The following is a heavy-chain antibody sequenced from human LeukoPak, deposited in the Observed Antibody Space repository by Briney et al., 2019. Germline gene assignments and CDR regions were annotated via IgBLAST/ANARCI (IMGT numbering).Heavy chain of an antibody. V-gene: IGHV3-9*01. CDR2: ISWNSGSI. Sequence: GGSLRLSCAASGFTFDDYAMHWVRQAPGKGLEWVSGISWNSGSIGYADSVKGRFTISRDNAKNSLYLQMNSLRAEDTALYYCAKDVGAVDYYMDVWGKGTTVTVSS. CDR1: GFTFDDYA. J-gene: IGHJ6*03. CDR3: AKDVGAVDYYMDV. D-gene: IGHD1-26*01.